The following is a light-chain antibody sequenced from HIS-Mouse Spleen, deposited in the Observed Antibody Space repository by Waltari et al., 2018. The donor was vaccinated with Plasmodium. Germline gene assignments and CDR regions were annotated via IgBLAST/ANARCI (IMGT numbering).Light chain of an antibody. Sequence: EIVLTQSPATLSLSPGERATLSCRASQSVSSYFAWYQQTPGQAPRLLIYDASNRAPCIPARFSGSGSGTDFTLTISRLEPEDFAVYYCQQRSNWPPITFGQGTRLEIK. CDR2: DAS. CDR3: QQRSNWPPIT. V-gene: IGKV3-11*01. CDR1: QSVSSY. J-gene: IGKJ5*01.